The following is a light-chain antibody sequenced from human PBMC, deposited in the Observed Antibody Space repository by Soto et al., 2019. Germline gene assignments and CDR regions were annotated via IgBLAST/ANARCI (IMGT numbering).Light chain of an antibody. J-gene: IGLJ1*01. Sequence: QSVLTQPPSVSGAPGQRVTISCTGSSSNIGAGYDVHWYQQLPGTAPKLLIYGNSNRPSGVPDRFSGSKSGTSASLAITGLQAEDEAHYYCQSYDSSLSGGVFGTGTKVTVL. CDR2: GNS. CDR3: QSYDSSLSGGV. V-gene: IGLV1-40*01. CDR1: SSNIGAGYD.